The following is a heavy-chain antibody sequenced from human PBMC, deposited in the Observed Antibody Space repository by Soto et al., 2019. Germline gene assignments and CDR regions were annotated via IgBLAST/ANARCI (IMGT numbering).Heavy chain of an antibody. CDR3: ARGSYSRSSHIDY. CDR2: INHFGSS. D-gene: IGHD6-6*01. CDR1: GASFSGYF. V-gene: IGHV4-34*01. J-gene: IGHJ4*02. Sequence: ESLSLTCYVDGASFSGYFWNWIRQPPGKGLEWIGEINHFGSSNYNPSLKSRITVSLDTSKNQFSLKLSSVTAADTAVYYCARGSYSRSSHIDYWGQGTLVTVYS.